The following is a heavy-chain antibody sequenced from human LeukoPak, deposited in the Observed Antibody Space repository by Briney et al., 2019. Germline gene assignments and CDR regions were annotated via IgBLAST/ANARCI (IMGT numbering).Heavy chain of an antibody. CDR1: GFTFSTYG. CDR2: IRYDGSNK. Sequence: SGGSLRLSCTASGFTFSTYGMHWVRQAPGKGLEWVAFIRYDGSNKYYADSVKGRFTISRDNSKNTLYLQMNSLRAEDTAVYYCARDEGRWYYDFWSGYPNPDYYYYYMDVWGKGTTVTVSS. V-gene: IGHV3-30*02. D-gene: IGHD3-3*01. CDR3: ARDEGRWYYDFWSGYPNPDYYYYYMDV. J-gene: IGHJ6*03.